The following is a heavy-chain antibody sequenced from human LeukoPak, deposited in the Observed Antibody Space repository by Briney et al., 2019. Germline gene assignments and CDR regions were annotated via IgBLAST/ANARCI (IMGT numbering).Heavy chain of an antibody. J-gene: IGHJ4*02. Sequence: SETLFLTCAVYGGSFSGYYWSWIRQPPGKGLEWIGEINHSGSTNYNPSLKSRVTISVDTSKNQFSLKLSSVTAADTAVYYCAREAAMVPFDYWGKGTLVTVSS. CDR2: INHSGST. CDR1: GGSFSGYY. V-gene: IGHV4-34*01. D-gene: IGHD5-18*01. CDR3: AREAAMVPFDY.